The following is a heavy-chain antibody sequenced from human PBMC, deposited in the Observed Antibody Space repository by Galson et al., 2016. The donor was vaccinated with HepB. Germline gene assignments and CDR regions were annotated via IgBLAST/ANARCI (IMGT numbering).Heavy chain of an antibody. V-gene: IGHV5-10-1*01. D-gene: IGHD3-16*01. J-gene: IGHJ4*02. CDR1: GYSFTSYW. CDR2: IDPTDSYT. Sequence: QSGAEVKKPGESLRISCKASGYSFTSYWINWVRQMPGKGLEWMGRIDPTDSYTNYSPSFQGHVIISADKSISTAYMQWSSPKASDTAMYYGARQGAGWGGMETDHWGQGTLVTVSS. CDR3: ARQGAGWGGMETDH.